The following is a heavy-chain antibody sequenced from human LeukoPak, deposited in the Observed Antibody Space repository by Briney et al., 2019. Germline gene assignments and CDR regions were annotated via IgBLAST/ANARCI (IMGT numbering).Heavy chain of an antibody. Sequence: ASVRVSCKSSEYTFTDYYMHWVRQAPGQGLEWMGIINPRGGSTSYALKFQGRVTMTRDTSTTTVYMELSSLRSEDTAVYYCARDLGQYSSSCGGYWGQGTLVTVSS. CDR3: ARDLGQYSSSCGGY. J-gene: IGHJ4*02. CDR2: INPRGGST. V-gene: IGHV1-46*01. CDR1: EYTFTDYY. D-gene: IGHD6-13*01.